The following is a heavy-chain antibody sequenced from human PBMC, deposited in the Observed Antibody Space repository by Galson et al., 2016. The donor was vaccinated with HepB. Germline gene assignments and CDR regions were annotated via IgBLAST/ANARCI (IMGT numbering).Heavy chain of an antibody. V-gene: IGHV4-39*07. CDR3: ARLIPAPSWFDP. CDR2: IFHVGSA. J-gene: IGHJ5*02. CDR1: GDSIGSSSYY. Sequence: SETLSLTCSVSGDSIGSSSYYWGWIRQPPGKGLEWIGSIFHVGSAYYNPSIKSRVTLSVDTSKNQFSLKMSSMTAADTAVYYCARLIPAPSWFDPWGQGTLVTVSS.